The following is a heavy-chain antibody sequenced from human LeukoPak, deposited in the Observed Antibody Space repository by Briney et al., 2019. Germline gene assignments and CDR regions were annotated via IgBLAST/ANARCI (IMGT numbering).Heavy chain of an antibody. V-gene: IGHV3-33*08. D-gene: IGHD3-22*01. CDR1: GFTFSSYW. CDR3: ARASVPYYYDSSGYYYSY. CDR2: IGYDGSNK. Sequence: GGSLRLSCAASGFTFSSYWMSWVRQAPGKGLEWGAVIGYDGSNKYYADSVKGRFTISRDNSKNTLYLQMNSLRAEDTAVYYCARASVPYYYDSSGYYYSYWGQGTLVTVSS. J-gene: IGHJ4*02.